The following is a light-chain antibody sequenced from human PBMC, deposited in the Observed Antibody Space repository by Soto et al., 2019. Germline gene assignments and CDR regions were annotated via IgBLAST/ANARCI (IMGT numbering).Light chain of an antibody. CDR2: GTS. Sequence: EIVLTQSPGTLSLSPGDRATLSCRASQSITNHYLAWYQQKPGQAPRLLIYGTSIRVTGIPARFSGSGSGTEFTLTISSLQSEDFAVYYCQQYYNWPLTFGGGTKVDIK. J-gene: IGKJ4*01. V-gene: IGKV3-15*01. CDR1: QSITNH. CDR3: QQYYNWPLT.